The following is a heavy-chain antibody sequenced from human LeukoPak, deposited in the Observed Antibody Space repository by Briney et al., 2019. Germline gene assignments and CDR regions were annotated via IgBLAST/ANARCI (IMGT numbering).Heavy chain of an antibody. V-gene: IGHV1-69*06. CDR2: IIPIFGTA. CDR3: ARVRTTRTNSSPVPRYNWFDP. D-gene: IGHD1-14*01. CDR1: GGTFSSYA. Sequence: ASVKVSCKASGGTFSSYAISWVRQAPGQGLEWMGGIIPIFGTANYAQKFQGRVTITADKSTSTAYMELSSLRSEDTAVYYCARVRTTRTNSSPVPRYNWFDPWGQGTLVTVSS. J-gene: IGHJ5*02.